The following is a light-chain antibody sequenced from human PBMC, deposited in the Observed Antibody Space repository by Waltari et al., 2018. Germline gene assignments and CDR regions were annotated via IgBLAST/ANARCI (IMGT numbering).Light chain of an antibody. Sequence: EIVLTQSPGTLSLSPGERATLSCRHSQSVSRSLAWYQQKPGQAPRLLIFDASSRATGIPDRFSGSGSGTDFSLTISRLEPEDFAVYYCQKYVSLPATFGQGTKVEI. CDR2: DAS. V-gene: IGKV3-20*01. CDR3: QKYVSLPAT. CDR1: QSVSRS. J-gene: IGKJ1*01.